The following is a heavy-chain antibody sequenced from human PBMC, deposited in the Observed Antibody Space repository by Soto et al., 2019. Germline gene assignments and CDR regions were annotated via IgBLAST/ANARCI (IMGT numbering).Heavy chain of an antibody. D-gene: IGHD1-26*01. J-gene: IGHJ4*02. CDR3: AKDGSHNFDY. CDR2: MSYDGSNE. Sequence: QVQLVESGGGVVQPGRSLRLSCAASGFTFSHYAMHWVHQAPGKGLEWVALMSYDGSNEYYADSVKGRFTISRDNSKKTLYLQMNSLRAEDTAVYYCAKDGSHNFDYWGQGTLVTVSS. V-gene: IGHV3-30*18. CDR1: GFTFSHYA.